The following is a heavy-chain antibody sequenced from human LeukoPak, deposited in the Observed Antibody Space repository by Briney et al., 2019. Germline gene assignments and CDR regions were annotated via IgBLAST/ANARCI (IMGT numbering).Heavy chain of an antibody. D-gene: IGHD3-10*01. CDR2: IIPIFGIA. V-gene: IGHV1-69*04. Sequence: SVKVSCKASGGTFSSYAISWVRQAPGQGLEWMGRIIPIFGIADYAQKFQGRVTITADKSTSTAYMELSSLRSEDTAVYYCARAGLGSMDVWGQGTTVTVSS. CDR1: GGTFSSYA. CDR3: ARAGLGSMDV. J-gene: IGHJ6*02.